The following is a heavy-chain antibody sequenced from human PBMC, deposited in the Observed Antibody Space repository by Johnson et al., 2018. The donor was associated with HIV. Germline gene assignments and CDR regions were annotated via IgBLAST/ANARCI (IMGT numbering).Heavy chain of an antibody. Sequence: QVQLVESGGGVVQPGRSLRLSCAASGFTFSSYGMHWVRQAPGKGLDWVAVISYDVSNNSSAASVQCRFTISRDNSNHTLFLQMNSLRAEDTTVYFCARAVLAAGLNDAFDIWGQGTMVTVSS. CDR1: GFTFSSYG. CDR3: ARAVLAAGLNDAFDI. CDR2: ISYDVSNN. J-gene: IGHJ3*02. V-gene: IGHV3-30*03. D-gene: IGHD2-15*01.